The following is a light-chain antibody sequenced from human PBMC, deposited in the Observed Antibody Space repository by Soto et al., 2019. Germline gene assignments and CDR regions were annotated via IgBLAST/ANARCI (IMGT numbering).Light chain of an antibody. CDR3: QQYNSYTWT. J-gene: IGKJ1*01. Sequence: DIQMTQSPSTLSGSVIDKVTITCRARQSISSWLAWYQQKPGKAPKLLIYDASSLESGVPSRFSGRGSGTEFTLTISSLQPDDFATYYCQQYNSYTWTFGQGTKVDIK. CDR1: QSISSW. CDR2: DAS. V-gene: IGKV1-5*01.